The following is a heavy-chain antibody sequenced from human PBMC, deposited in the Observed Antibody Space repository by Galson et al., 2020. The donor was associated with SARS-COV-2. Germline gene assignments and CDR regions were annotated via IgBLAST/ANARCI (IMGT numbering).Heavy chain of an antibody. CDR2: ISWNSGYV. D-gene: IGHD3-16*01. Sequence: GGSLRLSCATSGFTFDDYAMHWVRQVPGKGLEWVSGISWNSGYVGYADSVKGRFTISRDNAKNSLYLQMNSLRAEDTALYDCAKASSRAGGSGISRDFDYWGQGTLVTVSS. CDR1: GFTFDDYA. V-gene: IGHV3-9*01. CDR3: AKASSRAGGSGISRDFDY. J-gene: IGHJ4*02.